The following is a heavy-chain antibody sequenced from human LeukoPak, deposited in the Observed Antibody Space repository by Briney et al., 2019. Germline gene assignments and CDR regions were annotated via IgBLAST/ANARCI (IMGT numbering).Heavy chain of an antibody. CDR2: VSGSGGDT. CDR1: GFTFSTYA. J-gene: IGHJ5*02. V-gene: IGHV3-23*01. CDR3: ATTLNTGFFQS. Sequence: GGSLRLSCAASGFTFSTYAMHWVRQAPGKGLEWVSAVSGSGGDTYYADSVTGRFTISRDNSKITLYVLLNSLRAEDTAVYYCATTLNTGFFQSWGRGTLVTVSS. D-gene: IGHD5-18*01.